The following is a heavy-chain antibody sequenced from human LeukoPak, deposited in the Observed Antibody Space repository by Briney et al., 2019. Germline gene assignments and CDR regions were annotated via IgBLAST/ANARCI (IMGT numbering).Heavy chain of an antibody. J-gene: IGHJ3*02. CDR3: HIAVAGFDAFDI. Sequence: ASVKVSCKASGGTFSSYAISWVRQAPGQGLEWMGGIIPIFGTANYAQKFRGRVTITADKSTSTAYMELSSLRSEDTAVYYCHIAVAGFDAFDIWGQGTMVTVSS. D-gene: IGHD6-19*01. V-gene: IGHV1-69*06. CDR2: IIPIFGTA. CDR1: GGTFSSYA.